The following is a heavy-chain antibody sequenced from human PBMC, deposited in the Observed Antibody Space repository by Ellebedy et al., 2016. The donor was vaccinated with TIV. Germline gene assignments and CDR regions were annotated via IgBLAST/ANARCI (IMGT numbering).Heavy chain of an antibody. CDR2: INAGNGNT. CDR3: ARVSVGCSGGSCYSSNHPSWWWYFDL. V-gene: IGHV1-3*01. D-gene: IGHD2-15*01. Sequence: AASVKVSCKASGYTFTSYAMHWVHQAPGQRLEWMGWINAGNGNTKYSQKFQGRVTITRDTSASTAYMELSSLRSEDTAVYYCARVSVGCSGGSCYSSNHPSWWWYFDLWGRGTLVTVSS. CDR1: GYTFTSYA. J-gene: IGHJ2*01.